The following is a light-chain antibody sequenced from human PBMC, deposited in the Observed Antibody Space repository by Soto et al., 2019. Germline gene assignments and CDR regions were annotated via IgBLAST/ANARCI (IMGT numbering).Light chain of an antibody. V-gene: IGKV4-1*01. Sequence: DMGMTQSPASLAVSLGERATINGKSSQGVLYSSNNKNNLAGYQQKPGQPPKLLIYWASTRESGVPDRFSGSGSGTDFTLTISSLQAEDVAVYYCQQYYSTPGYTFGQGTKLEIK. CDR3: QQYYSTPGYT. J-gene: IGKJ2*01. CDR1: QGVLYSSNNKNN. CDR2: WAS.